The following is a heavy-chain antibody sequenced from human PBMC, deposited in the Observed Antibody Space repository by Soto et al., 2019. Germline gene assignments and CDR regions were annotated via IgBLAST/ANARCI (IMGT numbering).Heavy chain of an antibody. CDR3: AKASRLEYSGYKFDY. CDR2: ISGSGGST. Sequence: EVQLLESGGGLVQPGGSLRLSCAASGFTFSSYAMSWVRQAPGKGLEWVSAISGSGGSTYYADSVKGRFTISRDNSKNTLYLQMNILRAEDTAVYYCAKASRLEYSGYKFDYWGQGTLVTVSS. V-gene: IGHV3-23*01. D-gene: IGHD5-12*01. J-gene: IGHJ4*02. CDR1: GFTFSSYA.